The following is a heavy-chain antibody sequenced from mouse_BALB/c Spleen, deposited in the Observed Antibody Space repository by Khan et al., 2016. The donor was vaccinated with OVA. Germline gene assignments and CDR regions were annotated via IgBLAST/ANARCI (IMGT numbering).Heavy chain of an antibody. J-gene: IGHJ3*01. V-gene: IGHV5-6*01. CDR3: AGHLTGSFAY. D-gene: IGHD4-1*01. Sequence: EVELVESGGDLVKPGGSLKLSCAASGFTFSSYSMSWVRQTPDKRLEWVASISSGGDYTYYPDSVKGRFPISRSNAKNTLYLQMSDLNSEDTAMYYCAGHLTGSFAYWGQGTLVTVSA. CDR1: GFTFSSYS. CDR2: ISSGGDYT.